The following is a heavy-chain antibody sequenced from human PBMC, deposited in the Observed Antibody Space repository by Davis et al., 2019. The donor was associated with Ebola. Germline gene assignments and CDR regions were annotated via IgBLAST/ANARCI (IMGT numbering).Heavy chain of an antibody. CDR3: AMILGREVYFDY. D-gene: IGHD2-15*01. CDR2: IIPIFGTA. Sequence: SVKVSCKASGGTFSSYAISWVRQAPGQGLEWMGGIIPIFGTANYAQKFQGRVTITADESTSTAYMELSSLRSEDTAVYYCAMILGREVYFDYWGQGTLVTVSS. V-gene: IGHV1-69*13. CDR1: GGTFSSYA. J-gene: IGHJ4*02.